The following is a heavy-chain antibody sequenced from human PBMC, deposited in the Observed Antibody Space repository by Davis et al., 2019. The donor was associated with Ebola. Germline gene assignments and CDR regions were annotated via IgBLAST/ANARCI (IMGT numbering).Heavy chain of an antibody. V-gene: IGHV5-51*01. CDR2: IFTGDSAT. CDR1: GNSFTSHW. J-gene: IGHJ3*02. CDR3: ASLRRTITGMDDAFDI. D-gene: IGHD2-8*02. Sequence: GESLKISCKASGNSFTSHWIGWLRQMPGKGLEWMGIIFTGDSATRYSPSFRGQVTISADKSIKTAFLQWSSLKASDTAMYYCASLRRTITGMDDAFDIWGQGTLVTVSS.